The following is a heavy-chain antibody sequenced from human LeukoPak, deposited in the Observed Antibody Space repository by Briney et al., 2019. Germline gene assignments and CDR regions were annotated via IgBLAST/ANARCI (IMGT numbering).Heavy chain of an antibody. V-gene: IGHV3-30*18. CDR3: AKGSYYDSDGFYQHFDY. D-gene: IGHD3-22*01. CDR1: GFTFNNYG. Sequence: GRSLRLSCAASGFTFNNYGIHWVRQAPGKGLEWVAPISFDGSNKYYADSVKGRFTISRDNSKNTLYLQMNSLRAEDTAVYYCAKGSYYDSDGFYQHFDYWGQGTLVTVSS. J-gene: IGHJ4*02. CDR2: ISFDGSNK.